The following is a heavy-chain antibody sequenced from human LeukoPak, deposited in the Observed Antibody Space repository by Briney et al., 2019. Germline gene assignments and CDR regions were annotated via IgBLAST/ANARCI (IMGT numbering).Heavy chain of an antibody. CDR2: IKQDGSEK. V-gene: IGHV3-7*01. J-gene: IGHJ3*02. CDR1: GFTFDDYA. D-gene: IGHD6-13*01. CDR3: ARDSIRGRPLVAFDI. Sequence: GGSLRLSCAASGFTFDDYAMHWVRQAPGKGLEWVANIKQDGSEKYYVDSVKGRFTISSDNAKNSLYLQMNSLRAEDTAVYYCARDSIRGRPLVAFDIWGQGTMVTVSS.